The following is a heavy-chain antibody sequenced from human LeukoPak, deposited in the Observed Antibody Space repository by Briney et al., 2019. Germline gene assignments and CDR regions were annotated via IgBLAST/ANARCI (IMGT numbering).Heavy chain of an antibody. CDR1: GYSISSGYY. Sequence: KTSETLSLTCAVSGYSISSGYYWGWIRQPPGKGLEWIGSIYHSGSTYYNPSLKSRVTISVDTSKNQFSLKLSSVTAADTAVYYCAAEYYDILTGYYRVRAFDIWGQGTMVTVSS. V-gene: IGHV4-38-2*01. CDR2: IYHSGST. CDR3: AAEYYDILTGYYRVRAFDI. J-gene: IGHJ3*02. D-gene: IGHD3-9*01.